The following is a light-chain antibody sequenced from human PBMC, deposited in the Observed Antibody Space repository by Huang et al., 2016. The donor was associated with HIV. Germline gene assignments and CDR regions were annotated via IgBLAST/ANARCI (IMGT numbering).Light chain of an antibody. CDR3: QHYDDPYT. V-gene: IGKV1-33*01. CDR2: DAS. Sequence: DIQMTQSPSSLSASVGDRGTITCQASQDISNYLSWYQHKPGRAPKPLIFDASSLETGVPSRFSGSGSGTYFTLTIASLQPEDVATYYCQHYDDPYTFGQGTKLEIK. CDR1: QDISNY. J-gene: IGKJ2*01.